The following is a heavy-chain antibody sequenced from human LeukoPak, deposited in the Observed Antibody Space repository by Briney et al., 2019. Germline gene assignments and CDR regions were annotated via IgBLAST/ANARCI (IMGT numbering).Heavy chain of an antibody. J-gene: IGHJ4*02. CDR2: INAGNGNT. D-gene: IGHD1-26*01. Sequence: ASVKVSCKASGYTFTSYAMHWVRQAPGQRLEWMGWINAGNGNTKYSQKFQGRVTITRDTSASTAYMELSSLRSEDTAVYYCARSPPKWELLPTPPDYWGQGTLVTVSS. CDR1: GYTFTSYA. V-gene: IGHV1-3*01. CDR3: ARSPPKWELLPTPPDY.